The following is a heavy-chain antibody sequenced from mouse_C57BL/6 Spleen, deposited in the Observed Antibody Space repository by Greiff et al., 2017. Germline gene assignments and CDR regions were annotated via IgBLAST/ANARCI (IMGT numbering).Heavy chain of an antibody. CDR1: GYTFTTYP. V-gene: IGHV1-47*01. CDR2: FHPYNDDT. CDR3: ARGDDSYWYFDV. D-gene: IGHD2-4*01. Sequence: QVQLKESGAELVKPGASVKMSCKASGYTFTTYPIEWMKQNHGKSLEWIGNFHPYNDDTKYNEKFKGKATLTVEKSSSTVYLELSRLTSDDSAVYYCARGDDSYWYFDVWGTGTTVTVSS. J-gene: IGHJ1*03.